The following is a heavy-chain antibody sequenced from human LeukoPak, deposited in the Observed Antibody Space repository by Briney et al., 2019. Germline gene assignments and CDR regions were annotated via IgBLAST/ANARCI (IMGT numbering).Heavy chain of an antibody. V-gene: IGHV3-30*04. CDR1: GFTFSSYA. CDR3: ARDPRGYYSGGSCRIGNYYYYGMDV. D-gene: IGHD2-15*01. J-gene: IGHJ6*02. Sequence: PGRSLRLSCAASGFTFSSYAMHWVRQAPGKGLEWVAVISYDGSNKYYADSVKGRFTISRDNSKNTLYLQMNSLRAEDTAVYYCARDPRGYYSGGSCRIGNYYYYGMDVWGQGTTVTVSS. CDR2: ISYDGSNK.